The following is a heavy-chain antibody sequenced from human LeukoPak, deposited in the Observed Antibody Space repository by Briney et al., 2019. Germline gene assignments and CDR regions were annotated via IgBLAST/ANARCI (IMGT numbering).Heavy chain of an antibody. Sequence: PGGSLRLSCAASGFTFDSCAMSWVRQSPGKGVEWVSGISGSGAYTYYADSVKGRFTISRDSSKNTLFLQMNSLRAEDTALYYCAKALRYTSDSLDYWGQGTLVTVSS. CDR3: AKALRYTSDSLDY. D-gene: IGHD3-9*01. V-gene: IGHV3-23*01. CDR2: ISGSGAYT. CDR1: GFTFDSCA. J-gene: IGHJ4*02.